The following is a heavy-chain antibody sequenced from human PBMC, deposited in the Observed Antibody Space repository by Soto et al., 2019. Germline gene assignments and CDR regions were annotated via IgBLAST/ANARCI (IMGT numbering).Heavy chain of an antibody. CDR1: GDSISSDY. J-gene: IGHJ5*02. Sequence: QVQLQESGPGLVKPSETLSLTCTVSGDSISSDYWSWIRQPPGKGLEWIGYTYYSGLTNTNPSLKRRLTISVDTSKNQFSLKLTSETAADTAVYYCARARGSSQNLDTWGQGTLVTVSS. V-gene: IGHV4-59*01. CDR2: TYYSGLT. CDR3: ARARGSSQNLDT. D-gene: IGHD6-13*01.